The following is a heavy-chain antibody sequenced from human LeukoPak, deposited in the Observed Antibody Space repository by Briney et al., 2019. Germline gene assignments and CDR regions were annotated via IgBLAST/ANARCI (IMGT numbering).Heavy chain of an antibody. CDR3: ARDLSGYGSAWYVTPDNWFDP. Sequence: ASVKVSCKASGYTFTGYYMHWVRQAPGQGLEWMGWINPNRGGTNYAQKFQGRVTMPRDTSINTVYMELSRLRSDDTAVYYCARDLSGYGSAWYVTPDNWFDPWGQGTLVTVSS. CDR1: GYTFTGYY. V-gene: IGHV1-2*02. D-gene: IGHD6-19*01. CDR2: INPNRGGT. J-gene: IGHJ5*02.